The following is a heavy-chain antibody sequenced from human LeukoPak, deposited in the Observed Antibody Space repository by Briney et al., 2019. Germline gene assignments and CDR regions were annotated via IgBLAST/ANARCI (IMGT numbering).Heavy chain of an antibody. CDR3: ARDFLPYYDILTGGDAFDI. D-gene: IGHD3-9*01. CDR2: IQNDEIDK. V-gene: IGHV3-30*02. CDR1: GFTFNNFG. J-gene: IGHJ3*02. Sequence: GGSLRLSCAASGFTFNNFGMHWVRQAPGKGLEWVAFIQNDEIDKFYADSVKGRFTISRDNSKNTLYLQMNSLRAEDTAVYYCARDFLPYYDILTGGDAFDIWGQGTMVTVSS.